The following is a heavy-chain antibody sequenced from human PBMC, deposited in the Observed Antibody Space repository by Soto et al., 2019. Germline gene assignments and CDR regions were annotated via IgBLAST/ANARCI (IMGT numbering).Heavy chain of an antibody. D-gene: IGHD2-15*01. CDR1: GFTFDDYA. J-gene: IGHJ4*02. Sequence: EVQLVESGGGLVPPGRSLRLSCAASGFTFDDYAMHWVRRVPGKGLEWVSSISWNGNIIGYADSVKGCFTISRDNANNSLYLQMNSLRPEDTALYYCAKGGPDAFCGGGRCYFDSWGQGTLVTVSS. V-gene: IGHV3-9*01. CDR2: ISWNGNII. CDR3: AKGGPDAFCGGGRCYFDS.